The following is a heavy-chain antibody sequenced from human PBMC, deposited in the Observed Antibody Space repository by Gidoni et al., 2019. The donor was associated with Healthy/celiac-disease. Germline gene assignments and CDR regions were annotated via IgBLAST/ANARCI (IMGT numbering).Heavy chain of an antibody. V-gene: IGHV3-43*01. D-gene: IGHD2-15*01. CDR2: ISWDGGST. J-gene: IGHJ1*01. Sequence: EVQLVESGGVVVQPGGSLRLSCAASGFTFDDYTMHWVRQAPGKGLEWVSLISWDGGSTYYEDSVKGRFTISRDNSKNSLYLQMNSLRTEDTALYYCAKDMGGRWSSFQHWGQGTLVTVSS. CDR3: AKDMGGRWSSFQH. CDR1: GFTFDDYT.